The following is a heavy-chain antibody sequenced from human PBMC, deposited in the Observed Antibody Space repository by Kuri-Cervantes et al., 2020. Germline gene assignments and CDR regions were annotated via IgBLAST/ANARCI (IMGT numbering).Heavy chain of an antibody. D-gene: IGHD1-26*01. V-gene: IGHV1-46*01. Sequence: ASVKVSCKASGYPFTDYYIHWLRQAPGQGLEWMGIINPSGGSTSYAQKFQGRVTMTTDTSTSTAYMELRSLRSDDTAVYYCARSEVGATYYWGQGTLVTVSS. CDR2: INPSGGST. CDR1: GYPFTDYY. CDR3: ARSEVGATYY. J-gene: IGHJ4*02.